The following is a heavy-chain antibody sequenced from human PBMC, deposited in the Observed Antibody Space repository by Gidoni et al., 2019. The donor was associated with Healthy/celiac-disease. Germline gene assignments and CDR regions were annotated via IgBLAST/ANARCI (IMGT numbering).Heavy chain of an antibody. CDR2: ISWNSGSL. CDR1: GFTFDDYA. Sequence: GQPGRSLRLSCAASGFTFDDYAIHWVRQAPGKGLEWVSGISWNSGSLGYADSVKGRFTISRDNAKNSLYLQMNSLRAEDTAFYYCAKDITWSSAYDAFDIWCQGTMVTVSS. D-gene: IGHD2-2*01. J-gene: IGHJ3*02. V-gene: IGHV3-9*01. CDR3: AKDITWSSAYDAFDI.